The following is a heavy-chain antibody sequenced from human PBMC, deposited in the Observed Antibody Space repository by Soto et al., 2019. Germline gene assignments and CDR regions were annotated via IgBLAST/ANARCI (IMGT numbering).Heavy chain of an antibody. CDR3: ARPPTASLDAFEI. Sequence: PSETLSLTCTVSGGSIISTIYYWGWIRQPPGKGLEWIGSIYYSGSTYYNPSLKSRVTISVDTSKNQFSLSLNSVTAADTAVYYCARPPTASLDAFEIWGQGTMVTVSS. J-gene: IGHJ3*02. CDR1: GGSIISTIYY. V-gene: IGHV4-39*01. CDR2: IYYSGST.